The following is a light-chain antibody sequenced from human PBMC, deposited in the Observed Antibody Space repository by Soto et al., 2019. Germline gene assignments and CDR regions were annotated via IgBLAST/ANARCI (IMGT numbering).Light chain of an antibody. CDR1: GSNVGASYD. CDR3: QSYDNILSGPL. CDR2: KNN. V-gene: IGLV1-40*01. Sequence: QPVLTQPPSVSGAPGQTITMSCTWSGSNVGASYDVHWYQVLPGAGPRLLIYKNNNRPSGVPDRFSGSKSGTSASLAITGLRAEDEADYYCQSYDNILSGPLFGGGTKVTVL. J-gene: IGLJ3*02.